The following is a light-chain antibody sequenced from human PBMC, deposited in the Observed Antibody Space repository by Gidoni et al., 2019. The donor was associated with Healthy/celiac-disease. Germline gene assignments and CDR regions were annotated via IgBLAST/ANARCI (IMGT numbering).Light chain of an antibody. V-gene: IGKV2-30*01. CDR1: QSLVYSEGNTY. J-gene: IGKJ4*01. CDR3: MQGTHWPLT. Sequence: DVVMTQSPLSLPVTLGQPASISCRSSQSLVYSEGNTYLNWFQQRPGQSPRRLIYKVSNRDSGVPDRFSGSGSGTDFTLKISGVEAEDVGVYYCMQGTHWPLTFGGGTKVEIK. CDR2: KVS.